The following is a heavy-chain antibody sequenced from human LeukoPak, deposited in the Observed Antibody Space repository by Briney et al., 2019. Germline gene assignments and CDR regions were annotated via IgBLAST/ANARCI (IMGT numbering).Heavy chain of an antibody. D-gene: IGHD6-19*01. CDR1: GFTFSSYS. Sequence: GGYLRLYCAASGFTFSSYSMNWVRQAPGKGLEWVSSISSSSSYIYYADSVKGRFTISRDNAKNSLYLQMNSLRAEDTAVYYCARDRTPYSSGWYGGWWFDPWGQGTLVTVSS. V-gene: IGHV3-21*01. CDR2: ISSSSSYI. CDR3: ARDRTPYSSGWYGGWWFDP. J-gene: IGHJ5*02.